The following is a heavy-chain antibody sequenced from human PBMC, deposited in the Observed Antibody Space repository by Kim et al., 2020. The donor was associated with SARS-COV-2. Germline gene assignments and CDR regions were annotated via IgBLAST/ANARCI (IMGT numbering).Heavy chain of an antibody. J-gene: IGHJ4*02. CDR3: AKDFDPATPICLFDD. CDR1: GFTFSSYG. D-gene: IGHD3-16*01. V-gene: IGHV3-30*18. Sequence: GGSLRLSCAASGFTFSSYGMHWVRQAPGKGLEWVAVISYDGSNKYYADSVKGRFTISRDNSKNTLYLQMNSLRAEDTAVYYCAKDFDPATPICLFDDWGQGTLVTVSS. CDR2: ISYDGSNK.